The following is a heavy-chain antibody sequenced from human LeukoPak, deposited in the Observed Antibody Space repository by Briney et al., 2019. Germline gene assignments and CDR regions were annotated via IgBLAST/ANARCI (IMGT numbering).Heavy chain of an antibody. D-gene: IGHD3-22*01. J-gene: IGHJ4*02. CDR2: ISSSSSTI. CDR3: ARDSSYYDSSGLKY. V-gene: IGHV3-48*02. Sequence: GGTLRLSCAASGFTFSSYSMNRGPQAPGPGREAVSYISSSSSTIYYEDSVKGLFTISRDNAKTSLYLQMNSLRDEYTAVYYCARDSSYYDSSGLKYWGQGTLVTVSS. CDR1: GFTFSSYS.